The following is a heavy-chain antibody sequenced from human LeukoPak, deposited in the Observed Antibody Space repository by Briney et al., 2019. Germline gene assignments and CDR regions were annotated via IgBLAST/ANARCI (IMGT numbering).Heavy chain of an antibody. D-gene: IGHD6-19*01. CDR1: GFTFSSYG. J-gene: IGHJ4*02. Sequence: GGSLRLSCAASGFTFSSYGMHWVRQAPGKGLEWVAIISYDGNNKYYADSVKGRFTISRDNSKNTLYLQMNSLRAEDTAVYYCAREVYSSGWSSFDYWGQGTLVTVSS. V-gene: IGHV3-30*03. CDR2: ISYDGNNK. CDR3: AREVYSSGWSSFDY.